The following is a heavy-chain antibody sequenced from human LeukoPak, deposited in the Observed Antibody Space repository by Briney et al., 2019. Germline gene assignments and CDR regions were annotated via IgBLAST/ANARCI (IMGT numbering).Heavy chain of an antibody. CDR1: GFTFSNYC. V-gene: IGHV3-7*03. Sequence: GGSLRLSCAASGFTFSNYCMSWVRQAPGKGPEWVANLKQDGSVIWYVDSVKGRFTISRDNAQNSLYLQMNSLRAEDTAVYYCARVDIAVAVPLDYWGQGTLVTVSS. D-gene: IGHD6-19*01. CDR3: ARVDIAVAVPLDY. CDR2: LKQDGSVI. J-gene: IGHJ4*02.